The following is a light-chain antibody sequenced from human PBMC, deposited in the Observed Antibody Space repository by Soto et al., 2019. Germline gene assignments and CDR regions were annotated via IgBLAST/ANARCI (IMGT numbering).Light chain of an antibody. V-gene: IGKV3-15*01. CDR3: QRYNNWPLT. J-gene: IGKJ4*01. CDR1: QSVSNN. CDR2: GAF. Sequence: EIVMTQSPATLSVSPGERATLSCRASQSVSNNLAWYQQKPGQAPRLLIYGAFTRATGIPARFSGSGSGTEFTLTISSLQSEDFAIYYCQRYNNWPLTFGGGTKVESK.